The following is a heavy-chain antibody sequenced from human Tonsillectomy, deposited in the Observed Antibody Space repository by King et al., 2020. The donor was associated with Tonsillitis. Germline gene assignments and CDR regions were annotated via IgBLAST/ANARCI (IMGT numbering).Heavy chain of an antibody. D-gene: IGHD1/OR15-1a*01. CDR1: GFTFSSYW. CDR3: TRVRTVGFDAFDI. CDR2: IKSDGSSA. V-gene: IGHV3-74*01. Sequence: DVQLVESGGGLVQPGGSLRLSCAASGFTFSSYWMHWGRQAPGKGLVWVSRIKSDGSSASYADSVKGRFTISRDNAKNTRYLQMNSLRAEDTAVYFCTRVRTVGFDAFDIWGQGTMVTVSS. J-gene: IGHJ3*02.